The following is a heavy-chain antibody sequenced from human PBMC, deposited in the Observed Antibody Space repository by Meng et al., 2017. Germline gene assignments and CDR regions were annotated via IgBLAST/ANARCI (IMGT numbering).Heavy chain of an antibody. J-gene: IGHJ3*02. CDR1: GFTFSSYW. CDR3: ANLAGLWFGELSHNDAFDI. CDR2: ISGSGGST. Sequence: GESLKISCAASGFTFSSYWMSWVRQAPGKGLEWVSAISGSGGSTYYADSVKGRFTISRDNSKNTLYLQMNSLRAEDTAVYYCANLAGLWFGELSHNDAFDIWGQGTMVTVSS. V-gene: IGHV3-23*01. D-gene: IGHD3-10*01.